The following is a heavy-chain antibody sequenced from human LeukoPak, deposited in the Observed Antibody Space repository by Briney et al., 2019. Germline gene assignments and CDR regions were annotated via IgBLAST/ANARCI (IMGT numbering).Heavy chain of an antibody. Sequence: SETLSLTCTVSGGSISSGGYYWSWIRQPPGKGLEWIGSIYHSGSTYYNPSLKSRVTISVDTSKNQFSLKLSSVTAADTAVYYCARYGWIHLYYYYYGMDVWGQGTTVTVSS. CDR2: IYHSGST. V-gene: IGHV4-39*07. D-gene: IGHD2-8*02. CDR3: ARYGWIHLYYYYYGMDV. CDR1: GGSISSGGYY. J-gene: IGHJ6*02.